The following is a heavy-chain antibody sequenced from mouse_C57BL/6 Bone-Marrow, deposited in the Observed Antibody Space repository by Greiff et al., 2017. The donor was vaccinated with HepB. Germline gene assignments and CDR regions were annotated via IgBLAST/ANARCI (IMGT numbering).Heavy chain of an antibody. V-gene: IGHV1-63*01. J-gene: IGHJ2*01. CDR2: IYPGGGYT. Sequence: QVHVQQSGAELVRPGTSVKMSCKASGYTFTNYWIGWAKQRPGHGLEWIGDIYPGGGYTNYNEKFKGKATLTADKSSSTAYMQFSSLTSEDSAIYYCARGIVAVGYYFDYWGQGTTLTVSS. D-gene: IGHD1-1*01. CDR1: GYTFTNYW. CDR3: ARGIVAVGYYFDY.